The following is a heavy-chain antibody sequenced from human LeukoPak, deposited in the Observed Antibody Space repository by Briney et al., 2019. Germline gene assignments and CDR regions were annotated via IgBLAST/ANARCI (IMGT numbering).Heavy chain of an antibody. CDR2: ISGSGGST. D-gene: IGHD1-26*01. CDR1: GFTFSSYA. Sequence: PGGSLRLSCAASGFTFSSYAMSWVRQAPGKGLEWVSAISGSGGSTYYADSVKGRFTISRDNSKNTLYLQMNSLRAEDTAVYYCAREGRSGSYCYGMDVWGQGTTVTVSS. J-gene: IGHJ6*02. CDR3: AREGRSGSYCYGMDV. V-gene: IGHV3-23*01.